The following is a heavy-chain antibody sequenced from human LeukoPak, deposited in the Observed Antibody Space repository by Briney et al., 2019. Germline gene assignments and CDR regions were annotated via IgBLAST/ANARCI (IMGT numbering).Heavy chain of an antibody. CDR1: GFTFSSYW. CDR2: ISSDGSST. CDR3: AKPYSGTILTGWFDP. J-gene: IGHJ5*02. V-gene: IGHV3-74*01. Sequence: PGGSLRLSCAASGFTFSSYWMHWVRQAPGKGLVWVSRISSDGSSTDYADSVKGRFTISRDNSKNTLYLQMNSLRAEDTALYYCAKPYSGTILTGWFDPWGQGTLVTVSS. D-gene: IGHD3-9*01.